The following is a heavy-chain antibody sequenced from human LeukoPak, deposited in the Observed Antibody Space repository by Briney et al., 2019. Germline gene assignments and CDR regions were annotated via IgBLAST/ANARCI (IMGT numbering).Heavy chain of an antibody. CDR2: IIPILGIA. V-gene: IGHV1-69*04. CDR3: ARETPDSSGYWFDY. CDR1: GGTFSSYA. D-gene: IGHD3-22*01. J-gene: IGHJ4*02. Sequence: SVKVSCKASGGTFSSYAISWVRQAPRQGLEWMGRIIPILGIANYAQKFQGRVTITADKSTSTAYMELSSLRSEDTAVYYCARETPDSSGYWFDYWGQGTLVTVSS.